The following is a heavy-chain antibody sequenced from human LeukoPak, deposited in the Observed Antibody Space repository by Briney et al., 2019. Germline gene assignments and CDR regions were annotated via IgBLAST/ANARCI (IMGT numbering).Heavy chain of an antibody. CDR3: ARHASGYDPFFDY. D-gene: IGHD5-12*01. Sequence: SETLSLTCTVSGGSISSYYWSWIRQPPGKGLEWIGYISYSGTTNYIPSLKSRVTISIVTSRNHFSLRLSSVTAADTAMYHCARHASGYDPFFDYWGQGTLVAVSS. J-gene: IGHJ4*02. V-gene: IGHV4-59*08. CDR1: GGSISSYY. CDR2: ISYSGTT.